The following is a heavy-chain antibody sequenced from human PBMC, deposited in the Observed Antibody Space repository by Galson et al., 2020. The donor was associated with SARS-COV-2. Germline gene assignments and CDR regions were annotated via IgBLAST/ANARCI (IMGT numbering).Heavy chain of an antibody. CDR1: GYTFTAYF. CDR2: INPYTGDT. D-gene: IGHD3-22*01. Sequence: GESLKISCKTSGYTFTAYFLHWVRQAPGQGPEWVGWINPYTGDTNLARKFQGRVTLTRDTSSKTAYLELSRLRSDDTAVYFCARDKNSSGSYWQFFDYWGQGSLVTVSS. CDR3: ARDKNSSGSYWQFFDY. J-gene: IGHJ4*02. V-gene: IGHV1-2*02.